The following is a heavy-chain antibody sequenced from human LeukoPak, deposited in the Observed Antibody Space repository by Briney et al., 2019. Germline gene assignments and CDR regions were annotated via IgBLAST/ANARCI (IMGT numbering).Heavy chain of an antibody. D-gene: IGHD5-24*01. CDR3: ARAKMTTISTRPLSFYFDN. J-gene: IGHJ4*02. Sequence: SQTLSLTCTVSGGSISSGPYYWSWIRQHPGKGLEWIGYIYYSGTTYCNPSLRSRVTISVDASKKQFSLKLTSVTAADTAVYYCARAKMTTISTRPLSFYFDNWGQGTLVTVSS. V-gene: IGHV4-31*03. CDR2: IYYSGTT. CDR1: GGSISSGPYY.